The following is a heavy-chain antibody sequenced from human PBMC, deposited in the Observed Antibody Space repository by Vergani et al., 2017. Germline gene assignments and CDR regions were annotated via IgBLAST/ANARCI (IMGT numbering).Heavy chain of an antibody. Sequence: VQLVQSGAEVRKPGASVTVSCTASGYIFKNYYIHWLRQAPGQAFEWMGILNPSGGSTTYAQQFQGRLTMTRDTSTSTVYMDLSNLRSEDTAVYYCARPHGDILPPDPRRLDYWGQGTLVTVSS. CDR2: LNPSGGST. V-gene: IGHV1-46*02. CDR3: ARPHGDILPPDPRRLDY. CDR1: GYIFKNYY. J-gene: IGHJ4*02.